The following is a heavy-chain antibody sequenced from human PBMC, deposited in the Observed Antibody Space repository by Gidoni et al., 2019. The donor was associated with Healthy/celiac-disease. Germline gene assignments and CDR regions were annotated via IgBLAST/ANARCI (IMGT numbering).Heavy chain of an antibody. V-gene: IGHV3-21*01. Sequence: EVQLVESGGGLVKPGGSLRLSCAASGFTFSSYSMTWVRQAPGKGLEWVSSISSSSSYIYYADSVKGRFTISRENDKNSLYLQMNSLRAEDTAVYYCARDRDTIFESWGAGGDWYFDLWGRGTLVTVSS. CDR1: GFTFSSYS. D-gene: IGHD3-3*01. CDR3: ARDRDTIFESWGAGGDWYFDL. J-gene: IGHJ2*01. CDR2: ISSSSSYI.